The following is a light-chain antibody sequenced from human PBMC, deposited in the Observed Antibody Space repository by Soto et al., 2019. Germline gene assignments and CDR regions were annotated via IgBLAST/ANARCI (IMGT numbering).Light chain of an antibody. Sequence: EIVLTQSPATLSLSPGERATLSCRASQSVNTYLAWYQQKPGQAPRLLMYDASHRATGIPARFSGSGSGTDFTLTISTLEPEDFAVYYCQHRSNWPQTFGQGTELEIK. CDR1: QSVNTY. V-gene: IGKV3-11*01. CDR3: QHRSNWPQT. CDR2: DAS. J-gene: IGKJ2*01.